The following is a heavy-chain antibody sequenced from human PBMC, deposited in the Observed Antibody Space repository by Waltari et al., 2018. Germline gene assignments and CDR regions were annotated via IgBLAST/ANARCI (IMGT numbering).Heavy chain of an antibody. D-gene: IGHD2-21*02. Sequence: VQLVESGGDLVQPGGSLGLSCAAYGFIFSRSWMTWVRQAPGKGLEWVGNIQQNGSEKWYADSVRGRFTISRDNAMNSLYLQMNSLRVEDTAVYYCARDLVATPPWGQGTLVTVSS. J-gene: IGHJ5*02. V-gene: IGHV3-7*01. CDR1: GFIFSRSW. CDR2: IQQNGSEK. CDR3: ARDLVATPP.